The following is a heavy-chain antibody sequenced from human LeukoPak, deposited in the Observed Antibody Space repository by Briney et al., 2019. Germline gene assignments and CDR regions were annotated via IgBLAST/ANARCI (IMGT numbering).Heavy chain of an antibody. J-gene: IGHJ6*03. Sequence: ASVKVSCKASGYTFTSYYMHWVRQAPGQGLEWMGIINPSGGSTSYAQKFQGRVTMTRDMSTSTVYMELSSLRSEDTAVYYCARVGATVTTFPPYYYYYYMDVWGKGTTVTVSS. CDR2: INPSGGST. D-gene: IGHD4-17*01. V-gene: IGHV1-46*01. CDR3: ARVGATVTTFPPYYYYYYMDV. CDR1: GYTFTSYY.